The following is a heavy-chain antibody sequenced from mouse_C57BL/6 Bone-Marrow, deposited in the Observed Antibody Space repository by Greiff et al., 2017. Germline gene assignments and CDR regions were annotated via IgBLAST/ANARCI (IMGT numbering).Heavy chain of an antibody. J-gene: IGHJ3*01. Sequence: GGGWVQPKGSLKLSCAASGFSFNTYAMNWVRQAPGKGLEWVARIRSKSNNYATYYADSVKDRFTISRDDSESMLYLQMNNLKTEDTAMYYCVRPHDGYYPAWFAYWGQGTLVTVSA. CDR1: GFSFNTYA. D-gene: IGHD2-3*01. CDR3: VRPHDGYYPAWFAY. CDR2: IRSKSNNYAT. V-gene: IGHV10-1*01.